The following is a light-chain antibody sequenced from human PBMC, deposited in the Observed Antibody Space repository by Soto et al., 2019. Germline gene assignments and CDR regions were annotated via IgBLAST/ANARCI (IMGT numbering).Light chain of an antibody. V-gene: IGKV3-20*01. CDR3: QQYSYSPMT. J-gene: IGKJ1*01. CDR2: DAS. Sequence: TLLTGSAHALFGTPGGRASLSIWASQGIFYNLAWFQQRPGQAPRLVIYDASSRATGIPDRFSASGSGTDFTLTISRLEPEDFAVYFCQQYSYSPMTFGQGTKVDIK. CDR1: QGIFYN.